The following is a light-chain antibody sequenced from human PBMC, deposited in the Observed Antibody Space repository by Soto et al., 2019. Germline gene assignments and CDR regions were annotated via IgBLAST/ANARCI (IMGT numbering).Light chain of an antibody. V-gene: IGLV2-14*03. CDR2: DVS. J-gene: IGLJ2*01. CDR3: SSYTISNTLVI. Sequence: QSALTQPASVSGSPRQSITISCTGTSSDVGGYNYVSWYQQHPGKAPKLLIFDVSNRPSGVSNRFSGSKSGNTASLTISGLQAEGEADYYCSSYTISNTLVIFGGGTKLTVL. CDR1: SSDVGGYNY.